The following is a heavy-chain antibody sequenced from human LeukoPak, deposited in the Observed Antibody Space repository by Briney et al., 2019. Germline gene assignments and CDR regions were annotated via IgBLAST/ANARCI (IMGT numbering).Heavy chain of an antibody. Sequence: GASVKVSCKASGYTFTSYVMNWVRQAPGQGLEWVGWINTNTGKPTYAQGFTGRSVFSLDTSVSTAYLKISSLKAEDTAVYSSARVLTGGYCYMDVWGKGTTVTVSS. J-gene: IGHJ6*03. V-gene: IGHV7-4-1*02. D-gene: IGHD3-16*01. CDR3: ARVLTGGYCYMDV. CDR1: GYTFTSYV. CDR2: INTNTGKP.